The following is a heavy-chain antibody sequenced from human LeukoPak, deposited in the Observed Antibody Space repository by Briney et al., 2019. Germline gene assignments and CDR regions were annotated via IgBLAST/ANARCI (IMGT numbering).Heavy chain of an antibody. CDR1: GDSFSGYY. CDR2: INHVGRT. D-gene: IGHD3-22*01. Sequence: SETLSLTCAVYGDSFSGYYWAWIRQPPGKGLEWIGEINHVGRTNYNPSLKSRVTISVDTSKNQFSLKLSSVTAADTAVYFCARGPYSYDSSGAFDIWGQGTMVTVSS. CDR3: ARGPYSYDSSGAFDI. V-gene: IGHV4-34*01. J-gene: IGHJ3*02.